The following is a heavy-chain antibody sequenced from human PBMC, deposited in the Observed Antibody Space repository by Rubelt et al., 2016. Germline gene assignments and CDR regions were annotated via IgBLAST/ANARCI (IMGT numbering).Heavy chain of an antibody. J-gene: IGHJ6*02. Sequence: QVQLQQWGAGLLKPSETLSLTCAVYGGSFSGYYWSWIRQPPGKGLEWFGEINHSGSTNYNPSLKSRGTISVEPSKNQFSLKLSSVTAADTAVYYCARGRMGFHYYYYGMDVWGQGTTVTVSS. CDR1: GGSFSGYY. V-gene: IGHV4-34*01. CDR2: INHSGST. D-gene: IGHD1-26*01. CDR3: ARGRMGFHYYYYGMDV.